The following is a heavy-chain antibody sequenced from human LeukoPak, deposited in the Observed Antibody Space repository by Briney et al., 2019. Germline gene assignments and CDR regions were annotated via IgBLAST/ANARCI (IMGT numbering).Heavy chain of an antibody. CDR1: GGSISSGSYY. CDR3: ARGYDWNYILAH. CDR2: VYTTGST. Sequence: SQTLSLTCTVSGGSISSGSYYWCWIRQPAGKGLERVGRVYTTGSTNYNPSLKSRVTISVDTSKNQFSLKLSSVTAADTAGYYCARGYDWNYILAHWGPGTLVTVSS. V-gene: IGHV4-61*02. D-gene: IGHD1-7*01. J-gene: IGHJ4*02.